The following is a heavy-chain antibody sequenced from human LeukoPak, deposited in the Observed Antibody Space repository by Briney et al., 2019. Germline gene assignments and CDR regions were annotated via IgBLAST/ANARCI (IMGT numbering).Heavy chain of an antibody. CDR2: INPNSGGT. CDR3: ARDSGVEYYYDSSGYNFDY. V-gene: IGHV1-2*02. Sequence: ASVKVSCRASGYTFIGYYMHWVRQAPGQGVEGMGWINPNSGGTNYAQKFQGRVTMTRDTSISTAYMEMSRLRSDDTAVYYCARDSGVEYYYDSSGYNFDYWGQGTLVTVSS. D-gene: IGHD3-22*01. J-gene: IGHJ4*02. CDR1: GYTFIGYY.